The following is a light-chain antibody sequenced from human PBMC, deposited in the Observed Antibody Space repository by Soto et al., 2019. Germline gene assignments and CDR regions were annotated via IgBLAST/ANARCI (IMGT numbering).Light chain of an antibody. Sequence: ETVMTQSPATLSVSPGERATLSCRASQSVSSNLAWYQQKLGQAPRLLIYGASTRATDIPARFSGSGSGTEFTLTNSSLQPEDFAVYYCQQYNDWPPQLTFGGGTKVEIK. V-gene: IGKV3-15*01. CDR1: QSVSSN. CDR3: QQYNDWPPQLT. J-gene: IGKJ4*01. CDR2: GAS.